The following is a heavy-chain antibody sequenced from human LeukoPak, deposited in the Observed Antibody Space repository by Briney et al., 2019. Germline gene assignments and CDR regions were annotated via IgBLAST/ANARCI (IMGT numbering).Heavy chain of an antibody. J-gene: IGHJ3*02. CDR1: GGSISSSNW. D-gene: IGHD3-22*01. V-gene: IGHV4-4*02. Sequence: PSETLSLTCAVSGGSISSSNWWSWVRQPPGKGLEWIGEIYHSGSTNYNPSLKSRVTISVDKSKNQFSLKLSSVTAADTAVYYCASNPNRPAYYYDSTDAIDIWGQGTMVTVSS. CDR2: IYHSGST. CDR3: ASNPNRPAYYYDSTDAIDI.